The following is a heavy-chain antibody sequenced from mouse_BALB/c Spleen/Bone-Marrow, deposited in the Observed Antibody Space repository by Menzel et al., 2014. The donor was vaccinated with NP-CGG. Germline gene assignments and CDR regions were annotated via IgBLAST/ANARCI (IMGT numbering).Heavy chain of an antibody. CDR1: GYTFTDYV. Sequence: QVQLQQSGPELVKPGASVKMSCKASGYTFTDYVISWLKQRTGQGLEWIGEIYPGSGSTYYNEKFKGKATLTADKSSNTAYMQLSSLTSEDSAVYFCDYYGSSYFDYWGQGTTLTVSS. J-gene: IGHJ2*01. D-gene: IGHD1-1*01. CDR3: DYYGSSYFDY. CDR2: IYPGSGST. V-gene: IGHV1-81*01.